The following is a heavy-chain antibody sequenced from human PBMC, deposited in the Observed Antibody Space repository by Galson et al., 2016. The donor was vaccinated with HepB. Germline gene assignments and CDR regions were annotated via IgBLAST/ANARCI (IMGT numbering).Heavy chain of an antibody. CDR1: GFIFSPYW. D-gene: IGHD6-13*01. J-gene: IGHJ4*02. V-gene: IGHV3-7*03. CDR2: IKHDGSEK. Sequence: SLRLSCAASGFIFSPYWMSWVRQAPGKGLEWVANIKHDGSEKYYVDSVKGRFIISRDSSKNTLYLQMSSLRADDTAVYYCAKDGPFIAAAGTSANLDYWGQGTLVTVAS. CDR3: AKDGPFIAAAGTSANLDY.